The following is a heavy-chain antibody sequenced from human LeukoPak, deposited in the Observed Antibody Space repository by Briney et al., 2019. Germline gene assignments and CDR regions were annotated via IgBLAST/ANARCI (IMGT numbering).Heavy chain of an antibody. V-gene: IGHV3-53*01. CDR1: GFTVSSNY. J-gene: IGHJ2*01. CDR2: IYSGGRA. Sequence: GGSLRLSCAASGFTVSSNYMSWVRQAPGKGLEWVSVIYSGGRAFYADSVKGRFTISGDSSKNTLDLQMNSLRVEDTALYYCARDPPAGWYFDLWGRGTLVTVSS. CDR3: ARDPPAGWYFDL.